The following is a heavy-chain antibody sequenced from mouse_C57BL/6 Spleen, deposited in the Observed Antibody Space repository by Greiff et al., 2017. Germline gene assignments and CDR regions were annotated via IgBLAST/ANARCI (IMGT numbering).Heavy chain of an antibody. Sequence: VQLQQSGAELVRPGASVKLSCTASGFNIKDDYMHWVKQRPEQGLEWIGWIDPENGDTEYASKFQGKATITADTSSNTAYLQLSSLTSEDTAVYYCTTMISPYWGQGTTHTVSS. J-gene: IGHJ2*01. CDR1: GFNIKDDY. V-gene: IGHV14-4*01. CDR3: TTMISPY. CDR2: IDPENGDT. D-gene: IGHD2-4*01.